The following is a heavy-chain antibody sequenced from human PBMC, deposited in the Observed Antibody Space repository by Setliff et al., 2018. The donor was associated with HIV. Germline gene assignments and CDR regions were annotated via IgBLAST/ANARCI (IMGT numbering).Heavy chain of an antibody. D-gene: IGHD5-18*01. J-gene: IGHJ4*02. V-gene: IGHV4-38-2*01. CDR1: SYSIDSGYF. Sequence: TLSLTCGVSSYSIDSGYFWGWIRQPPGKGLEWIGSISHSGTTYYDPSLKSRVTISVDTSKNQFSLKVRSVTAADTAIYYCARHDRGNTYGQGYFDYWGQGALVTVSS. CDR3: ARHDRGNTYGQGYFDY. CDR2: ISHSGTT.